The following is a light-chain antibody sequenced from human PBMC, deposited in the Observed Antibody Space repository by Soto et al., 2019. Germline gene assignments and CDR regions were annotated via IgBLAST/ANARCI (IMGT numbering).Light chain of an antibody. CDR3: QQSHRTSYT. Sequence: DIQMTQSPSTLSGSVGARVPITCRASQTISSWLAWYQQKPGKAPKLLISDASSLETGVPSRFSGSGSGTEFTLTISTLQPEDVATYYCQQSHRTSYTFGQGTKVDIK. V-gene: IGKV1-5*01. CDR1: QTISSW. J-gene: IGKJ2*01. CDR2: DAS.